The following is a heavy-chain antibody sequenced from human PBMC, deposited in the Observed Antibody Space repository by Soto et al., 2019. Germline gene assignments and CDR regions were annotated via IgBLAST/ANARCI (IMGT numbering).Heavy chain of an antibody. CDR1: GGSISSGGYY. J-gene: IGHJ4*02. CDR2: IYYSGST. Sequence: PSETLSLTCTVSGGSISSGGYYWSWIRQHPGKGLEWIGYIYYSGSTYYNPSLKSRVTISVDTSKNQFSLKLSSVTAADTAVYYCARGRDAYYFDYWGQGTLVTVSS. CDR3: ARGRDAYYFDY. V-gene: IGHV4-31*03.